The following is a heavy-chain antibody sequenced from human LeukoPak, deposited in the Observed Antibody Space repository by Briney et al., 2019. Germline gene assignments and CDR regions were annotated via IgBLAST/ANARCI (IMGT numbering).Heavy chain of an antibody. V-gene: IGHV3-23*01. D-gene: IGHD6-13*01. CDR2: ITGSGGIT. Sequence: PGGSLRLSCAASGFTFSSFGMTWVRQAPGKGLEWVSTITGSGGITYYADSVKGRFTISRDNSKNTLYLQVNSLRAEDTAVYYCARVIAAAGGTYMDVWGKGTTVTVSS. CDR1: GFTFSSFG. CDR3: ARVIAAAGGTYMDV. J-gene: IGHJ6*03.